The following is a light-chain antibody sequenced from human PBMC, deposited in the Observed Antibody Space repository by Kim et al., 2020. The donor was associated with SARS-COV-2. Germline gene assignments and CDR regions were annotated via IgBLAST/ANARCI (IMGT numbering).Light chain of an antibody. CDR2: EVT. CDR1: SSDVGRYIF. CDR3: CSYAGNATPYV. V-gene: IGLV2-23*02. Sequence: SITISCTGTSSDVGRYIFVSWYQQHPGKAPKLIIYEVTKRPSGVSHRFSGSQSGNTASLTISGLQTEDEADYYCCSYAGNATPYVFGTGTKVTVL. J-gene: IGLJ1*01.